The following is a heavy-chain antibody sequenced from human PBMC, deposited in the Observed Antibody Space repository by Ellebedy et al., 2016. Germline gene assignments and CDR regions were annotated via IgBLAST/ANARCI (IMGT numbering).Heavy chain of an antibody. CDR2: INAGNGNT. CDR3: ARVISGSYRLDY. Sequence: ASVKVSCKASGYTFTSYAMHWVRQAPGQRLEWMGWINAGNGNTKYSQKFQGRVTITRDTSASTAYMELSSLRSEDTAVYYCARVISGSYRLDYWGQGTLVTVSS. D-gene: IGHD1-26*01. J-gene: IGHJ4*02. V-gene: IGHV1-3*01. CDR1: GYTFTSYA.